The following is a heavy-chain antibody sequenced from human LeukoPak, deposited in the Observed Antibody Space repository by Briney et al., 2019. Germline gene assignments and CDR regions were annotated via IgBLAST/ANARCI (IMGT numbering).Heavy chain of an antibody. Sequence: GGSLRLSCAASGFTFDDYGMSWVRQAPGKGLEWVSGINWNGGSTGYADSVKGRFTISRDNAKNSLYLQMNSLRAEDTALYYCARMRCSGGSCYWPYGLFDSWGQGTLVTVSS. CDR2: INWNGGST. J-gene: IGHJ4*02. CDR1: GFTFDDYG. CDR3: ARMRCSGGSCYWPYGLFDS. D-gene: IGHD2-15*01. V-gene: IGHV3-20*04.